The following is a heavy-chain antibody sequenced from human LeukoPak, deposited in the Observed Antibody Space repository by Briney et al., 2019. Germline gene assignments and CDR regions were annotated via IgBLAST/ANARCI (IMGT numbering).Heavy chain of an antibody. CDR1: GFTFSYYY. J-gene: IGHJ4*02. CDR3: ARKALYYYGSGSYYPFDY. D-gene: IGHD3-10*01. Sequence: GGSLRLSCAASGFTFSYYYMSWIRQAPGKGLEWVSYISSSGSTIYYADSVKGRFTISRDNAKNSLYLQMNSLRAEDTAVYYCARKALYYYGSGSYYPFDYWGQGTLVTVSS. V-gene: IGHV3-11*01. CDR2: ISSSGSTI.